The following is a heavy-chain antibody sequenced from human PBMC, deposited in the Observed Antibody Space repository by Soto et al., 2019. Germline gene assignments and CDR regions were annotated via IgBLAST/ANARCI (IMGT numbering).Heavy chain of an antibody. D-gene: IGHD3-9*01. CDR2: ISAYNGNT. V-gene: IGHV1-18*01. CDR1: GYTFTSYG. J-gene: IGHJ4*02. Sequence: QVQLVQSGAEVKKPGASVKVSCKASGYTFTSYGISWVRQAPGQGLEWMGWISAYNGNTNYAQKLQGRDTMTTDTXTSTAYVERRSLSSDDTAVYYCARVRTYYDILADYWGQGTLVTVSS. CDR3: ARVRTYYDILADY.